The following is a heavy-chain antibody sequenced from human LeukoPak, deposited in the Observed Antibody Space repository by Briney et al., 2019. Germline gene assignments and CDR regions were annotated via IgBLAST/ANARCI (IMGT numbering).Heavy chain of an antibody. CDR3: ARKPSIRGGFH. V-gene: IGHV4-34*01. D-gene: IGHD2-2*01. CDR2: INHSGST. CDR1: GGSFSGYY. J-gene: IGHJ4*02. Sequence: TSETLSLTCALYGGSFSGYYWSWLRQPPGEGLEWIGEINHSGSTNYNPSLKSRITISVDTSKNQFSLKLISVTAADTAVYYCARKPSIRGGFHWGQGTLVTVSS.